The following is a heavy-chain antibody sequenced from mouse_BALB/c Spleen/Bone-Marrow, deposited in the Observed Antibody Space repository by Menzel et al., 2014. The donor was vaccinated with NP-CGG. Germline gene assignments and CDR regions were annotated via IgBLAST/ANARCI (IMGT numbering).Heavy chain of an antibody. J-gene: IGHJ2*01. Sequence: EVNVVESGGGLVKPGGSLKLSCAASGFAFSSYDMSWVRQTPEKRLEWVATISSGGSYTYYPDSVKGRFTISRDNARNTLYLQMSSLRSEDTALYYFTRHVYYGSFLDYWGQGTTLTVSS. CDR2: ISSGGSYT. CDR3: TRHVYYGSFLDY. D-gene: IGHD1-1*01. CDR1: GFAFSSYD. V-gene: IGHV5-9*02.